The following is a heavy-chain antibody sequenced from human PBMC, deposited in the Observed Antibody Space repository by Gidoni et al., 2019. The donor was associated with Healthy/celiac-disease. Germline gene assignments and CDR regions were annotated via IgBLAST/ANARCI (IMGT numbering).Heavy chain of an antibody. Sequence: EVQLLESGGGLVQPGGSLRLSCAASGFTFSSYAMSWVRQAPGKGLEWVSAISGSGGSTYYADSVKGRFTISRDNSKNTLYLQMNSLRAEDTAVYYCAKDGGGAYDFWSGYLDYWGQGTLVTVSS. D-gene: IGHD3-3*01. CDR2: ISGSGGST. J-gene: IGHJ4*02. CDR3: AKDGGGAYDFWSGYLDY. V-gene: IGHV3-23*01. CDR1: GFTFSSYA.